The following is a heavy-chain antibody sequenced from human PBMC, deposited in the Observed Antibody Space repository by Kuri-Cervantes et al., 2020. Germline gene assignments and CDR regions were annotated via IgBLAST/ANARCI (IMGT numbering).Heavy chain of an antibody. J-gene: IGHJ4*02. CDR2: ISGSGGST. CDR3: AKEEWLVPSAEDY. D-gene: IGHD6-19*01. Sequence: GESLKISCAASGFTSSSYAMSWVRQAPGKGLEWVSAISGSGGSTYYADSVKGRFTISRDNSKNTLYLQMNSLRAEDTAVYYWAKEEWLVPSAEDYWGQGTLVTVSS. CDR1: GFTSSSYA. V-gene: IGHV3-23*01.